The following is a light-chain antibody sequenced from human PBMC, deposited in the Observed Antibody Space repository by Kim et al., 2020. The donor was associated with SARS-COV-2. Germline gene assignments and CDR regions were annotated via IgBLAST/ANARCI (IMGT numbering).Light chain of an antibody. CDR2: QDS. CDR1: KLGDKY. CDR3: QAWDSSTARVV. V-gene: IGLV3-1*01. J-gene: IGLJ2*01. Sequence: SYELTQPPSVSVSPGQTASITCSGDKLGDKYACWYQQKPGQSPVLVIYQDSKWPSGIPERFSGSNSGNTATLTISGTQAMDEADYYCQAWDSSTARVVFG.